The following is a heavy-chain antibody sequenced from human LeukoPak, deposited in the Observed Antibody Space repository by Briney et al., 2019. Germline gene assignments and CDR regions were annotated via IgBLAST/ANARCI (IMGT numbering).Heavy chain of an antibody. CDR2: IKSKTDGGTT. D-gene: IGHD4-23*01. Sequence: GGSLRLSCAASGFTFSNAWMSWVRQAPGKGLEWVGRIKSKTDGGTTDYAAPVKGRFTISRDDSKNTLYLQMNSLKTEDTAVYYCTTDQFWEGNFQVRVSYYMDVWGKGTTVTVSS. V-gene: IGHV3-15*01. CDR1: GFTFSNAW. J-gene: IGHJ6*03. CDR3: TTDQFWEGNFQVRVSYYMDV.